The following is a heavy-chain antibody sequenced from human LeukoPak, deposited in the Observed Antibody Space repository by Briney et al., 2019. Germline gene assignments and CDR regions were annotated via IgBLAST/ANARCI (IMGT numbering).Heavy chain of an antibody. J-gene: IGHJ3*02. CDR1: GFTFSSYA. CDR3: AKDRGSSWHNDAFDI. V-gene: IGHV3-23*01. D-gene: IGHD6-13*01. CDR2: ISGSGGST. Sequence: GGSLRLSCAASGFTFSSYAMSWVRQAPGMGLEWVSAISGSGGSTYYADSVKGRFTISRDNSKNTLYLQMNSLRAEDTAVYYCAKDRGSSWHNDAFDIWGQGTMVTVSS.